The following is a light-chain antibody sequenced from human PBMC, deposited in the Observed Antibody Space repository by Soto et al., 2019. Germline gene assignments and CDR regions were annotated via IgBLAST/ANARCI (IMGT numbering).Light chain of an antibody. CDR1: QSVRSN. V-gene: IGKV3-15*01. CDR2: GAS. Sequence: ETVMTQSPATLSVSPGERATLSCRASQSVRSNLACYQQKPGQAPRLLIYGASTRATGIPARFSGSGSGTEFTLTISSLQSEDFAVYFCQQYNNWPPTWTFGQGTKV. CDR3: QQYNNWPPTWT. J-gene: IGKJ1*01.